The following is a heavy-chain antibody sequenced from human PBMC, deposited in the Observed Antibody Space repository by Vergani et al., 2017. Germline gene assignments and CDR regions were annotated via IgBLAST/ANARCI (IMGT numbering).Heavy chain of an antibody. V-gene: IGHV3-30*02. J-gene: IGHJ4*02. CDR2: IRYDGSNK. D-gene: IGHD2-21*01. CDR1: GFTFSSYS. Sequence: QVQLVESGGGVVQPGRSLRLSCAASGFTFSSYSMNWVRQAPGKGLEWVAFIRYDGSNKYYADSVKGRFTISRDNSKNTLYLQMNSLRAEDTAVYYCAKDPYCGGDCYLDYWGQGTLVTVSS. CDR3: AKDPYCGGDCYLDY.